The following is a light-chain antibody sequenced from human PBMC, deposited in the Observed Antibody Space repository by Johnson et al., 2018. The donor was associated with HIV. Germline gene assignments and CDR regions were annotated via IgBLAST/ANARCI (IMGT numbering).Light chain of an antibody. V-gene: IGLV1-51*02. CDR2: ENN. Sequence: QSLLTQPPSVSAAPGQRVTISCSGSSSNIGNNYVSWYQQVPGTAPKLLIYENNKRPSGIPDRFSGSKSGTQATMSITGLQTGDEADYYCGTWDTSLRVGFFGTGTKVTVL. J-gene: IGLJ1*01. CDR3: GTWDTSLRVGF. CDR1: SSNIGNNY.